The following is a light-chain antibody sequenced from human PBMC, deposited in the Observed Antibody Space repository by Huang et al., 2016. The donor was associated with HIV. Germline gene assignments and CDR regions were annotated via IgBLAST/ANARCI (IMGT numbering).Light chain of an antibody. CDR2: TSS. J-gene: IGKJ3*01. V-gene: IGKV1-39*01. CDR1: QSIGTY. Sequence: DVHMTQTPSSLSASVGDRVTITCRARQSIGTYLNWYQQSPGQAPKLLIYTSSTLHTGGPSRFSGSGSGTDFTLTISSLQPEDFATYYCQESFSPPFTFGPGTKVDVK. CDR3: QESFSPPFT.